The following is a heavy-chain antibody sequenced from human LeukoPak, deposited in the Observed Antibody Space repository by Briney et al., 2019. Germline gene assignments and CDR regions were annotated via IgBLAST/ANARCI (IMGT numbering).Heavy chain of an antibody. CDR2: IIPIFGTA. CDR1: GGTVSSYA. D-gene: IGHD3-22*01. CDR3: ARAARGYYDSSGYTPFDY. J-gene: IGHJ4*02. V-gene: IGHV1-69*13. Sequence: SVKVSCKASGGTVSSYAISWVRQAPGQGLEWMGGIIPIFGTANYAQKFQGRVTITADESTSTAYMELSSLRSEDTAVYYCARAARGYYDSSGYTPFDYWGQGTLVTVSS.